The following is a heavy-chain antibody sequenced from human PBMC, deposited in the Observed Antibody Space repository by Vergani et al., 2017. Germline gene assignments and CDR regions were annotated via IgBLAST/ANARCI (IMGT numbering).Heavy chain of an antibody. D-gene: IGHD1-1*01. Sequence: EVQLVESGGGLVQPGGSLRLSCAASGFTFSSFWMSWVRQAPGKGLEWVANIKQDGSEKYYVDSVKGRFTISRDNAKNSLYLKMNSLRAEDTAVYYSATDWRKGGVSDYWGQRTLVTVSS. CDR1: GFTFSSFW. CDR2: IKQDGSEK. V-gene: IGHV3-7*04. CDR3: ATDWRKGGVSDY. J-gene: IGHJ4*02.